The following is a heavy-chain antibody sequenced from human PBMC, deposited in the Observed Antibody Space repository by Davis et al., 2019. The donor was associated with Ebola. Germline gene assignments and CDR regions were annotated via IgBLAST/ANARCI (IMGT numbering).Heavy chain of an antibody. CDR3: ARTAAIHDAFDI. CDR1: GFTFSSYS. CDR2: ISSSSSYI. D-gene: IGHD2-2*02. V-gene: IGHV3-21*01. Sequence: GESLKISCAASGFTFSSYSMNWVRQAPGKGLEWVSSISSSSSYIYYADSVKGRFTISRDNAKNSLYLQMNSLRAEDTAVYYCARTAAIHDAFDIWGQGTMVTVSS. J-gene: IGHJ3*02.